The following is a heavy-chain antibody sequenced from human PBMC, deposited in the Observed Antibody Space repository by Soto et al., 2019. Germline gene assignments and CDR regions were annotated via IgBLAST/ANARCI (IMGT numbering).Heavy chain of an antibody. D-gene: IGHD2-15*01. CDR1: GFTFTSYV. V-gene: IGHV3-23*01. Sequence: EVQLLESGGGLVQRGGSLRLSCAASGFTFTSYVMSWVRQAPGKGLEWVSATGALGASTYYADSVKGRFTISRDNSKNTLYLQMNSLRVEDTAVYYCAKDPGAVAAHYMDYWGQGTLVTVSS. CDR3: AKDPGAVAAHYMDY. J-gene: IGHJ4*02. CDR2: TGALGAST.